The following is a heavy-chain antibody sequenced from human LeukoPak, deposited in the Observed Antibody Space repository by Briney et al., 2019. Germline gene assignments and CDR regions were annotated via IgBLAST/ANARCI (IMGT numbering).Heavy chain of an antibody. Sequence: GGSLRLSCAASGFTFSSYSMNWVRQAPGRGLEWVSSITSSSTYIYYADSVKGRFTISRDNAKNSLYLQMKSLRAEDTAVYYCARGGGGYSYGCDYWGQGTLVTVSS. D-gene: IGHD5-18*01. V-gene: IGHV3-21*01. CDR2: ITSSSTYI. J-gene: IGHJ4*02. CDR3: ARGGGGYSYGCDY. CDR1: GFTFSSYS.